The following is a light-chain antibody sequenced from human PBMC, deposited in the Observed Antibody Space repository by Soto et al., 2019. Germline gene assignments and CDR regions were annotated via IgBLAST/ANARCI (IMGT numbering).Light chain of an antibody. CDR2: DTN. Sequence: QAVATQEPSLTVSPGGTVTLTCGSCTGAVTSDHYPYWFQQKPGQAPKILIYDTNNRHAWTPTRFSGSLLGGKAALTLSGAQPEDEADYYCFLSYTGGRVFGGGTKLTVL. V-gene: IGLV7-46*01. CDR1: TGAVTSDHY. CDR3: FLSYTGGRV. J-gene: IGLJ2*01.